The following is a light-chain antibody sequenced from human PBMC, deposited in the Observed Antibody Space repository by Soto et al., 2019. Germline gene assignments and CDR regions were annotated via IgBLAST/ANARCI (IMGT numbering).Light chain of an antibody. J-gene: IGLJ1*01. CDR3: SSYASSAPFYV. CDR1: STDVDGYDY. Sequence: QPVLTQPASVSGSPGQSITISCTGASTDVDGYDYVSWYQQHPGQAPKLMIYDVNNRPSGVSYRFSGSKSGDTASLTISGLQAEDDADYYCSSYASSAPFYVFGTGIKVTVL. V-gene: IGLV2-14*03. CDR2: DVN.